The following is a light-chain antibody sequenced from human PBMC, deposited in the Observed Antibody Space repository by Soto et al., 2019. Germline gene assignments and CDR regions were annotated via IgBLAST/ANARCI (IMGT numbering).Light chain of an antibody. CDR2: DAS. V-gene: IGKV3-20*01. CDR3: QQYGSSPWT. CDR1: QSVSSY. Sequence: EIVMALSPATLSVSPGERATLSCRASQSVSSYLAWYQQKPGQAPRLLIYDASNRATGIPARFSGSGSGTEFTLTISRLEPEDFAVYYCQQYGSSPWTFGQGTKVDIK. J-gene: IGKJ1*01.